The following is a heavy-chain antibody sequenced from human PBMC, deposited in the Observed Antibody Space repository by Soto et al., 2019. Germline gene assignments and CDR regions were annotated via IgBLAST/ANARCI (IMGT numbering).Heavy chain of an antibody. D-gene: IGHD3-3*01. J-gene: IGHJ6*02. CDR1: GFTFSSYA. Sequence: QVQLVESGGGVVQPGRSLRLSCAASGFTFSSYAMHWVRQAPGKGLEWVAVISYDGSNKYYADSVKGRFTISRDNSKNKLYLQTNSLRAEDTAVYYCAAWGVLRFLEWLSPWEGDYYGMDVWGQGTTVTVSS. CDR3: AAWGVLRFLEWLSPWEGDYYGMDV. CDR2: ISYDGSNK. V-gene: IGHV3-30-3*01.